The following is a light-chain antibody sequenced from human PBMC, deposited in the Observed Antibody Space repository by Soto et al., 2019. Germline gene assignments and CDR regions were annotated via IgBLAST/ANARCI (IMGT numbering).Light chain of an antibody. J-gene: IGLJ1*01. V-gene: IGLV1-47*01. CDR2: RNS. Sequence: QAVVTQSPSASGTPGQRVTISCSGSASTIGRNYVYWYQQLPGTPPKLLIYRNSQRPSGVPDRFSGSKSGTSASLAISGLXXXXXXDYYCAAWDDNLSGFYVFGDGTKVTVL. CDR1: ASTIGRNY. CDR3: AAWDDNLSGFYV.